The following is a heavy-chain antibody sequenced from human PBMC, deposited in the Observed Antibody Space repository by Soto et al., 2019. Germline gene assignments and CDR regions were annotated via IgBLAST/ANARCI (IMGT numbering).Heavy chain of an antibody. CDR1: GFTFSSYG. CDR3: ARGKGGGYCSGGSCYYYYYGMDV. D-gene: IGHD2-15*01. J-gene: IGHJ6*02. CDR2: IWYDGSNK. Sequence: QPGGSLRLSCAASGFTFSSYGMHWVRQAPGKGLEWVAVIWYDGSNKYYADSVKGRFTISRDNSKNTLYLQMNSLRAEDTAVYYCARGKGGGYCSGGSCYYYYYGMDVWGQGTTVTVSS. V-gene: IGHV3-33*01.